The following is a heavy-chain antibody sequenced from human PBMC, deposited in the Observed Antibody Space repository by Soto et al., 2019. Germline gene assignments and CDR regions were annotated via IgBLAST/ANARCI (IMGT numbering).Heavy chain of an antibody. CDR2: ISSSSSYI. J-gene: IGHJ4*02. Sequence: GSLRRAGSASGFTFSSYSMNWVRQAPGKGLEWVSSISSSSSYIYYADSVKGRFTISRDNAKNSLYLQMNSLRAEDTAVYYCARERKEGIAVAGGGDYWGQGTPVTVYS. CDR1: GFTFSSYS. V-gene: IGHV3-21*01. D-gene: IGHD6-19*01. CDR3: ARERKEGIAVAGGGDY.